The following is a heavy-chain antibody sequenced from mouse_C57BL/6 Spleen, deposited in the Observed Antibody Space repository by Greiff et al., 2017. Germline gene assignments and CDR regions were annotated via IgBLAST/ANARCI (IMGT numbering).Heavy chain of an antibody. V-gene: IGHV2-2*01. CDR2: IWSGGST. CDR1: GFSLTSYG. J-gene: IGHJ4*01. Sequence: VQLQQSGPGLVQPSQSLSITCTVSGFSLTSYGVHWVRQSPGKGLEWLGVIWSGGSTDYNAAFISRLSISKDNSTSQVFFKMNSLQADDTAIYYCARQLRLREMDYWGQGTSVTVSS. CDR3: ARQLRLREMDY. D-gene: IGHD3-2*02.